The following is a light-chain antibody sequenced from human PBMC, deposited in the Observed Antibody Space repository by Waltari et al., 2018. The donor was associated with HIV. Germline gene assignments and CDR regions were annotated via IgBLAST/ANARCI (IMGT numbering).Light chain of an antibody. CDR2: TNN. J-gene: IGLJ2*01. Sequence: QSVLTQPPSASGTPGQRVTISCSGSSSNIGSNSVNWYQHFPGTAPKLLIYTNNQRPSGVPDRFSGSKSGTSASLAISGLQSEDEADYYCEAWDDSLNGVVFGGGTKLTVL. CDR1: SSNIGSNS. CDR3: EAWDDSLNGVV. V-gene: IGLV1-44*01.